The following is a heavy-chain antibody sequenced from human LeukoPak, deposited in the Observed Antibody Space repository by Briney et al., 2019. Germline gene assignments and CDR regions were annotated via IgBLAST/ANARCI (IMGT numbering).Heavy chain of an antibody. CDR3: ARASYSYGYSFDY. CDR1: GFTFSSYA. D-gene: IGHD5-18*01. V-gene: IGHV3-64D*06. Sequence: PGGSLRLSCSASGFTFSSYAMHWVRQAPGKGLEYVSAISSNGGSTYYADSVKGRFTISRDNSKNTLYLQMSSLRAEDTAVYYCARASYSYGYSFDYWGQGTLVTVSS. CDR2: ISSNGGST. J-gene: IGHJ4*02.